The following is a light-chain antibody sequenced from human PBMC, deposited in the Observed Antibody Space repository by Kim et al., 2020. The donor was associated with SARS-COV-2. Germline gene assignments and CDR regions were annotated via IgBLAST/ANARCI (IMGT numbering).Light chain of an antibody. CDR3: NSRDSNENVF. Sequence: VALGQKVRITCQGDSLRSYYATWYQQKPGQARILVIYGKNNRPSGIPDRFSGSSSGNTASLTITGTQAGDEADYYCNSRDSNENVFFGGGTQLTVL. V-gene: IGLV3-19*01. CDR1: SLRSYY. CDR2: GKN. J-gene: IGLJ2*01.